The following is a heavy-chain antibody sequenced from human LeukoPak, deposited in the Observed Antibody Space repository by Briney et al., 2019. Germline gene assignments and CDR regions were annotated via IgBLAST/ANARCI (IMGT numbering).Heavy chain of an antibody. J-gene: IGHJ6*02. Sequence: PSETLSLTCTVSGGSISSYYWSWLRQPPGKGLEWIGYIYYSGSINYNPSLKSRVTISVDTSKNQSSLKLSSVTAADTAVYYCARTQELDVWGQGTTVTVSS. CDR2: IYYSGSI. CDR1: GGSISSYY. V-gene: IGHV4-59*01. CDR3: ARTQELDV.